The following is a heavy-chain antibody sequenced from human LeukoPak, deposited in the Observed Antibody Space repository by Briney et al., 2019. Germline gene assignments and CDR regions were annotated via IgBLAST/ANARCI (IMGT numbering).Heavy chain of an antibody. CDR1: GYSISSGYY. CDR3: ARSGFFDY. CDR2: IYHSGST. Sequence: SETLSLTCTVSGYSISSGYYWGWIRQPPGKGLEWIGIIYHSGSTNYNPSLKSRVTISVDTSKNQFSLKLSSVTAADTAVYYCARSGFFDYWGQGTLVTVSS. J-gene: IGHJ4*02. D-gene: IGHD3-22*01. V-gene: IGHV4-38-2*02.